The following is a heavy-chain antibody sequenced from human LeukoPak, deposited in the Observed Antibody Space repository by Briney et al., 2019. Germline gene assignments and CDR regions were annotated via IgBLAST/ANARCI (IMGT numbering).Heavy chain of an antibody. CDR3: ARRPWEGRLQH. V-gene: IGHV4-4*07. CDR2: IYFSGST. D-gene: IGHD1-26*01. J-gene: IGHJ1*01. Sequence: SETLSLTCTVSGGSISNYYWSWIRQPAGKGLEWIGRIYFSGSTNYNPSLKSRVTMSVDTSKNQFSLKLNSVTAADTAVYYCARRPWEGRLQHWGQGTLVTVSS. CDR1: GGSISNYY.